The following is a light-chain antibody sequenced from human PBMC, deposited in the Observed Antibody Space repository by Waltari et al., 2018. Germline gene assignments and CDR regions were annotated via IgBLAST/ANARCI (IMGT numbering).Light chain of an antibody. CDR3: QQYNKWPPT. V-gene: IGKV3-15*01. J-gene: IGKJ1*01. Sequence: EKVMTQSPATLSVSPGERATLPCRASQSITSNLAWYQQKRGQAPRLLIYGSSTRATGIPARFSGSGSGTEFTLTISSMQSEDFAVYYCQQYNKWPPTFGQGTKVEIK. CDR2: GSS. CDR1: QSITSN.